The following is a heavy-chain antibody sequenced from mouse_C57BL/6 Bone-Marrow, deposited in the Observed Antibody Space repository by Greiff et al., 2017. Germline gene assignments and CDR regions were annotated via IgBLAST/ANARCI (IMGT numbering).Heavy chain of an antibody. D-gene: IGHD2-1*01. CDR3: AVYYGNYAGLFAY. J-gene: IGHJ3*01. Sequence: QVQLQQSGAELVRPGASVKLSCKASGYTFTDYYINWVKQRPGQGLEWIARLYPGSGNTYYNEKFKGKATLTAEKSSSTAYMQLSSLTSEDSAFYFCAVYYGNYAGLFAYWGQGTLVTVSA. V-gene: IGHV1-76*01. CDR1: GYTFTDYY. CDR2: LYPGSGNT.